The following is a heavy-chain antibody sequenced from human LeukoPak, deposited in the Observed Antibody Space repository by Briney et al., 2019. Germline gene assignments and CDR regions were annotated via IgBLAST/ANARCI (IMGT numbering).Heavy chain of an antibody. Sequence: GGSLRLSCAASGFTVSSNYMSWVRQAPGKGLEWVSVIYSGGSTYYADSVKGRFTISRDNSKNTLYLQMNSLRAEDTAVYYCASQEDYDSSGYYIYWGQGTLVTVSS. V-gene: IGHV3-53*01. CDR3: ASQEDYDSSGYYIY. D-gene: IGHD3-22*01. CDR2: IYSGGST. J-gene: IGHJ4*02. CDR1: GFTVSSNY.